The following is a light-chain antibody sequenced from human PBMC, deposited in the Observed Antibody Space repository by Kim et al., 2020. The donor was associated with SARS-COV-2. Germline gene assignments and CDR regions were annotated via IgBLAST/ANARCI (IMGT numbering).Light chain of an antibody. Sequence: APGKTATVTGGGDNIGSYTVHWYQQKPGQAPLLVVFDDSDRPSGIPDRFSGSNSGNTATLTISRVEAGDEADYYCQVWESSTDHVIFGGGTQLTVL. CDR3: QVWESSTDHVI. J-gene: IGLJ2*01. V-gene: IGLV3-21*03. CDR2: DDS. CDR1: NIGSYT.